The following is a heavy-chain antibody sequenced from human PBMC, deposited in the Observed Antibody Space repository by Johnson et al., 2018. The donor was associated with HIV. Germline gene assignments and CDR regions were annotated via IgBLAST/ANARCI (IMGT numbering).Heavy chain of an antibody. CDR2: IKQDGSEK. J-gene: IGHJ3*02. CDR1: GFTFSNFG. V-gene: IGHV3-7*03. D-gene: IGHD2-8*02. CDR3: ARAIEVVVYAIRGRAFDI. Sequence: EVQLVESGGGVVQPGRSLRLSCAASGFTFSNFGIHWVRQAPGKGLEWVANIKQDGSEKYYVDSVKGRFTVSRDNAKNSLYLQMNSLRAEDTALYYCARAIEVVVYAIRGRAFDIWGQGTMVTVSS.